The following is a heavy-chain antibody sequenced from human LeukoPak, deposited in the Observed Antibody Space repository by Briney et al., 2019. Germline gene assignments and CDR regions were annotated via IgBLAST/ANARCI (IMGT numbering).Heavy chain of an antibody. D-gene: IGHD1-14*01. V-gene: IGHV5-51*01. Sequence: GASPQTSCNGSGYIFTNYWIGWVRAIPAKGKEWMWVIYPGDSDTRYSPSFQGQVTISADKSLSTAYLQWSSLKASDTAIYYCARHAANPARFDSWGQGTLVSVSS. CDR1: GYIFTNYW. CDR3: ARHAANPARFDS. J-gene: IGHJ4*02. CDR2: IYPGDSDT.